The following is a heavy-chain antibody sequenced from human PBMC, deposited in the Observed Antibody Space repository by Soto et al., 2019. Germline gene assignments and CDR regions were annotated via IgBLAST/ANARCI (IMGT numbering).Heavy chain of an antibody. CDR1: GGSFSGYY. CDR2: INHSGST. V-gene: IGHV4-34*01. D-gene: IGHD2-15*01. J-gene: IGHJ1*01. CDR3: ARGQRKGSAAKGYFQH. Sequence: QVQLQQWGAGLLKPSETLSLTCAVYGGSFSGYYWSWIRQPPGKGLEWIGEINHSGSTSYNPSLKSRVTISVDTSKNQFSLKLSSVTAADTAVYYCARGQRKGSAAKGYFQHWGQGTLVTVSS.